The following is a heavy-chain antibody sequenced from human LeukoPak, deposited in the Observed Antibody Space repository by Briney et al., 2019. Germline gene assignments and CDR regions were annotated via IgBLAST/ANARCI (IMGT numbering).Heavy chain of an antibody. CDR1: GFTFSSYS. CDR3: ARSAGTGYFDL. CDR2: ISGSSDGT. D-gene: IGHD6-13*01. J-gene: IGHJ2*01. V-gene: IGHV3-23*01. Sequence: PGGSLRLSCPASGFTFSSYSMSWVRQAPGRGLEWVSAISGSSDGTHYADSVKGRFTISRDNAKNTLYLQMNSLRDEDTAVYYCARSAGTGYFDLWGRGTRVTVSS.